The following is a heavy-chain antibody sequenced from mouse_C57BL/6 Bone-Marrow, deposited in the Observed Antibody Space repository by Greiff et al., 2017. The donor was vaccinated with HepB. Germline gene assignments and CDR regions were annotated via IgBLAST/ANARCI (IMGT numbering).Heavy chain of an antibody. V-gene: IGHV1-26*01. CDR2: INPNNGGT. Sequence: EVQLQQSGPELVKPGASVKISCKASGYTFTDYYMNWVKQSHGKSLEWIGDINPNNGGTSYNQKFKGKAKLTAVTSASTAYMELSSLPNEDSAVYDCSGGDYGYDEDWYFAVGGRGTGVTVTA. J-gene: IGHJ1*03. CDR3: SGGDYGYDEDWYFAV. D-gene: IGHD2-2*01. CDR1: GYTFTDYY.